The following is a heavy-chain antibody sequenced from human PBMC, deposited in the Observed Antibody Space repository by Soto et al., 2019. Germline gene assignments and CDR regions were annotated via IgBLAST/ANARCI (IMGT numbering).Heavy chain of an antibody. D-gene: IGHD3-16*02. CDR2: IYYSGSA. Sequence: TLSLTCTVSGGSLSSGDYYGSWIRQPPGKGLEWIGYIYYSGSAYYNPSLKSRVTISVDTSKNQFSLKLSSVTAADTAVYYCASEVVTFGGVIVRDYWGQGTLVTVSS. J-gene: IGHJ4*02. CDR1: GGSLSSGDYY. V-gene: IGHV4-30-4*01. CDR3: ASEVVTFGGVIVRDY.